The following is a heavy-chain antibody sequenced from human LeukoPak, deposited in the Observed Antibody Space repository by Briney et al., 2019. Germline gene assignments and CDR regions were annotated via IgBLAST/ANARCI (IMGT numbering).Heavy chain of an antibody. D-gene: IGHD1-14*01. V-gene: IGHV3-23*01. J-gene: IGHJ4*02. CDR3: AREEPFYFDY. CDR1: ASTFSTYS. CDR2: ITVSDEST. Sequence: GGSLRLSCAVSASTFSTYSMSWVRQAPGKGLEWVSVITVSDESTYYADSVKGRFTISRDNSINKLYLQMNSLRAEDTAVYYCAREEPFYFDYWGQGTLVTVSS.